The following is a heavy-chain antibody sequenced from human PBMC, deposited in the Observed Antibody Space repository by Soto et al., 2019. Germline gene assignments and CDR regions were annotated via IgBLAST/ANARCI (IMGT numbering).Heavy chain of an antibody. CDR3: ARHLSSHYYYYGMDV. D-gene: IGHD6-6*01. J-gene: IGHJ6*02. Sequence: GESLKISCKGCGYSFTSYWIGWVRQMPGKGLEWMGIIYPGDSDTRYSPSFQGQVTISADKSISTAYLQWSSLKASDTAMYYCARHLSSHYYYYGMDVWGQGTTVTVSS. V-gene: IGHV5-51*01. CDR2: IYPGDSDT. CDR1: GYSFTSYW.